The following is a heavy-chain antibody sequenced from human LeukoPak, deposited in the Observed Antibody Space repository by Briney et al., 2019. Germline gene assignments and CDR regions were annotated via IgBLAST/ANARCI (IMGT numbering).Heavy chain of an antibody. CDR2: LYTDGTT. D-gene: IGHD1-20*01. Sequence: PGGSLRLACVASGFSVSSNYMSWVRRAPGKGREWVPLLYTDGTTYYASSVEGRFTISRDDSRNTIYLQMNSLRADDTAVYYCARGGVYYWNPRYWGQGTLVTVSS. CDR3: ARGGVYYWNPRY. CDR1: GFSVSSNY. V-gene: IGHV3-53*01. J-gene: IGHJ4*02.